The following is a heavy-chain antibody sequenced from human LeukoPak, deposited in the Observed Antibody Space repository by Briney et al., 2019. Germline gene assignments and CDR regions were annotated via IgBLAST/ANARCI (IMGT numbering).Heavy chain of an antibody. Sequence: PSETLSLTCTVSGYSINSGYYWGWIRPPPGKGLEWIGSIYHSASTYYNPSLKSRVTISVDTSKNQFSLKLSSVTAADTAVYYCARVPTVTFFDYWGQGTLVTVSS. V-gene: IGHV4-38-2*02. CDR3: ARVPTVTFFDY. CDR2: IYHSAST. CDR1: GYSINSGYY. D-gene: IGHD4-17*01. J-gene: IGHJ4*02.